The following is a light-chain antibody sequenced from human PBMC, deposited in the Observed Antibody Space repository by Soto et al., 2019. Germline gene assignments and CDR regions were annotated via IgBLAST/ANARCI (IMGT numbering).Light chain of an antibody. V-gene: IGKV3-20*01. CDR1: QSFSSNY. CDR3: QQYGSSPLT. Sequence: EIVLTQSPGALSLSPGERATLSCRASQSFSSNYLAWYQHKAGQAPRLPIHGASTRATGIPDRFSGSGSGTDFTLTISRLEPEDFAVYYCQQYGSSPLTFGGGTKVDIK. J-gene: IGKJ4*01. CDR2: GAS.